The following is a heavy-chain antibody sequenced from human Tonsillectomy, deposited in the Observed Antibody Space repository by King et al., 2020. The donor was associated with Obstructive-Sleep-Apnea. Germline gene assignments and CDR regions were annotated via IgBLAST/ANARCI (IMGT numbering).Heavy chain of an antibody. CDR3: ASGYYPDY. J-gene: IGHJ4*02. D-gene: IGHD2/OR15-2a*01. CDR1: GFIFSSYA. CDR2: ISYDGSNQ. V-gene: IGHV3-30*04. Sequence: VQLVESGGGVVQPGRSLRLSCAASGFIFSSYAMHWVRQAPGKGLERVAVISYDGSNQYYAESVKGRFTGSRDNSKNPPYLQLNSLRAEDTAVYYCASGYYPDYWGQGILVTVSS.